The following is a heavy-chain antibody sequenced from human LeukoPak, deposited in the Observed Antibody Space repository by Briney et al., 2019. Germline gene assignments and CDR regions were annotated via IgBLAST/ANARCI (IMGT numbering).Heavy chain of an antibody. CDR2: INHSGST. V-gene: IGHV4-39*07. CDR3: ASRGGTYSRSLDY. Sequence: PSETLSLTCTVSGGSISSSGYYWGWIRQPPGKGLEWIGEINHSGSTNYNPSLKSRVTISVDTSKNQFSLKLSSVTAADTAVYYCASRGGTYSRSLDYWGQGTLVTVSS. J-gene: IGHJ4*02. D-gene: IGHD1-26*01. CDR1: GGSISSSGYY.